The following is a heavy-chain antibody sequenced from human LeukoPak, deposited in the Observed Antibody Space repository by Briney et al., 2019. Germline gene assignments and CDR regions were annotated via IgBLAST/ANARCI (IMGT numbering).Heavy chain of an antibody. CDR1: GYSFTTYW. J-gene: IGHJ6*02. V-gene: IGHV5-51*01. Sequence: GESLKISCKGSGYSFTTYWTGWVRQMPGKGLEWMGIIYPGDSDIRYSPSFQGQVTISADKSISTAYLQWSSLKASDTAMYYCARHPSPYCSSTSCYRYGMDVWGQGTTVTVSS. CDR2: IYPGDSDI. CDR3: ARHPSPYCSSTSCYRYGMDV. D-gene: IGHD2-2*01.